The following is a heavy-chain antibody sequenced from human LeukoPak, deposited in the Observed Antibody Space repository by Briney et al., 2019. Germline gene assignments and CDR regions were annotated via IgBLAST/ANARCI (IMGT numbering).Heavy chain of an antibody. CDR3: ARDEVGGYYFE. V-gene: IGHV3-7*01. Sequence: GGSLRLSCEASGFRFSYFWMSWVRQAPGKGLEWVANINEDGSQKYYVDSVKGRFTISRDNTKKLVFLQMNSLRVEDTAVYYCARDEVGGYYFEWGQGNLVNVSS. CDR1: GFRFSYFW. CDR2: INEDGSQK. J-gene: IGHJ4*02. D-gene: IGHD3-3*01.